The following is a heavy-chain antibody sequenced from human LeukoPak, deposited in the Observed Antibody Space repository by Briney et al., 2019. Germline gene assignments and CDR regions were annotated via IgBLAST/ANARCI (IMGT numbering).Heavy chain of an antibody. CDR2: ISGSGGST. J-gene: IGHJ4*02. Sequence: GGSLRLSCAAPGFTFSSYAMSWVRQAPGRGLEWVSAISGSGGSTYYADSVKGRFTISRDNSKNTLYLQMNSLRAEDTAVYYCAKETRYSSTIGYWGQGTLVTVSS. CDR3: AKETRYSSTIGY. V-gene: IGHV3-23*01. D-gene: IGHD6-13*01. CDR1: GFTFSSYA.